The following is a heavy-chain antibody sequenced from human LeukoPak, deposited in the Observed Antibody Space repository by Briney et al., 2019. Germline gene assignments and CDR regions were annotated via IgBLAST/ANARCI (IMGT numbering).Heavy chain of an antibody. D-gene: IGHD3-22*01. Sequence: GSLRLSCAASGFTFSSYGTHWVRQAPGKGLEWVAVISYDGSNKYYADSVKGRFTISRDDSKNTLYLQMNSLRAEDTAVYYCAKDRGYDSSGYYEGHYFDYWGQGTLVTVSS. CDR3: AKDRGYDSSGYYEGHYFDY. CDR2: ISYDGSNK. CDR1: GFTFSSYG. J-gene: IGHJ4*02. V-gene: IGHV3-30*18.